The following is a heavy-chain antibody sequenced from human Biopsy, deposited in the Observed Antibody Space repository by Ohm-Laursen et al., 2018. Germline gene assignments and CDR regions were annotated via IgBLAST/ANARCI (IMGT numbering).Heavy chain of an antibody. V-gene: IGHV1-2*02. CDR3: ARNTGWYGDLHYFDY. D-gene: IGHD6-19*01. CDR2: ISPKSGGT. J-gene: IGHJ4*02. Sequence: GASVKVSCKAPEGTFSNYGVNWVRQAPGQGLEWMGWISPKSGGTNYAQKFQGNITMTKNTSKSTVYMELSSLRSADTAVYFCARNTGWYGDLHYFDYWGQGTLVTVSS. CDR1: EGTFSNYG.